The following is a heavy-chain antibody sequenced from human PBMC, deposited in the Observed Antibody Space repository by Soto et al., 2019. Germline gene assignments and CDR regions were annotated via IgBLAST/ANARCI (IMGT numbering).Heavy chain of an antibody. D-gene: IGHD4-17*01. Sequence: QVQLVESGGGVVQPGRSLRLSCAASGFSLSNYGMHWVRQAPGKGLEWVAVISYHGRDEYYADSVKGRFTISRDTSKNTLYLQMYTLRPEDTAVYYCVKDHLMNTVTTGGYWGQGTLVTVSS. V-gene: IGHV3-30*18. CDR1: GFSLSNYG. CDR3: VKDHLMNTVTTGGY. CDR2: ISYHGRDE. J-gene: IGHJ4*02.